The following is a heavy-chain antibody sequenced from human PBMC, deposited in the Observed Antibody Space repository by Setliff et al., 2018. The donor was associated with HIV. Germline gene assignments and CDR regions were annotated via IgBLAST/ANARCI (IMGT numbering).Heavy chain of an antibody. CDR3: ARFPSSTSFYYFDY. Sequence: PSETLSLTCAVYGGSFSGSYWSWIRQSPEKGLEWIGEVHHSGYTNFNPSLKSRVSISVDTSKNQFSLKLYSVTAADTAVYYCARFPSSTSFYYFDYWGQGTLVTVSS. J-gene: IGHJ4*02. CDR2: VHHSGYT. V-gene: IGHV4-34*09. CDR1: GGSFSGSY. D-gene: IGHD2-2*01.